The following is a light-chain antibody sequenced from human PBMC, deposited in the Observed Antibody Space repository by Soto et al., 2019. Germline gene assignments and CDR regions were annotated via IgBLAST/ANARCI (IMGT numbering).Light chain of an antibody. V-gene: IGKV3-20*01. Sequence: EIVLTQSPVTLSLSPGERGTLSCRASQSVGTSLAWYQQKPGQAPRLLIYGASNRATGIPDRFSGSGSGTDFTLTISRLEPEDFAVYYCQQYNNWPPETFGQGNKVDIK. CDR2: GAS. CDR1: QSVGTS. J-gene: IGKJ1*01. CDR3: QQYNNWPPET.